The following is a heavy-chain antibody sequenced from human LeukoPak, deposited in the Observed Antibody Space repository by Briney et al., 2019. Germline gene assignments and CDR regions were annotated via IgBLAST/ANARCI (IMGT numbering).Heavy chain of an antibody. V-gene: IGHV4-39*07. CDR2: IYYTGST. Sequence: SETLSLTCTVSGDSISGGSYYWGWIRQPPGKGLEWIGNIYYTGSTYYNPSLKSRATISLDTSKNQFSLKLSSVTAADTAVYYCARVLPAVGGAFDYWGQGTLVTVSS. CDR3: ARVLPAVGGAFDY. CDR1: GDSISGGSYY. J-gene: IGHJ4*02. D-gene: IGHD3-16*01.